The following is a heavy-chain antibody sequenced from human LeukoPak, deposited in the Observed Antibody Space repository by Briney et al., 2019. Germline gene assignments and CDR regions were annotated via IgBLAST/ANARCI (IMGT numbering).Heavy chain of an antibody. CDR3: VRVGSGATRADTLDL. D-gene: IGHD6-19*01. V-gene: IGHV3-21*01. J-gene: IGHJ3*01. CDR1: GFTFSAYS. CDR2: IGAAGSHI. Sequence: GGSLRLSCVASGFTFSAYSMNWVRQAPGEGLEWVSSIGAAGSHIYYADSMKGRFTISRDNAKSSLFLQMNSLRAEDTGIYYCVRVGSGATRADTLDLWGQGTMVTVSS.